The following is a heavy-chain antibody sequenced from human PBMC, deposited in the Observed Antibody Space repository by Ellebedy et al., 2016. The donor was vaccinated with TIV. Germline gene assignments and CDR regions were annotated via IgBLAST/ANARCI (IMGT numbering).Heavy chain of an antibody. CDR1: GYIFSKYG. CDR3: AREYVAKAGPDGFDI. V-gene: IGHV1-18*04. CDR2: ISVYNGNT. Sequence: ASVKVSCKASGYIFSKYGISWVRQAPGQGLEWMGWISVYNGNTKYVEKFQGRVTMTTDTSTSTAYMELRSLRADVTAMYYCAREYVAKAGPDGFDIWGQGTMVTVSS. J-gene: IGHJ3*02. D-gene: IGHD6-19*01.